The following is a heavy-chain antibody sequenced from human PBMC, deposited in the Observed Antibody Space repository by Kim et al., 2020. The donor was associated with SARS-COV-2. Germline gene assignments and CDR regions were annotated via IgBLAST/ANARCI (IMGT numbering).Heavy chain of an antibody. Sequence: GGSLRLSCAASGFTFSSYGMHWVRQAPGKGLEWVAVISYDGSNKYYADSVKGRFTISRDNSKNTLYLQMNSLRAEDTAVYYCAKVLGAAGTDYWGQGTLVTVSS. V-gene: IGHV3-30*18. CDR2: ISYDGSNK. J-gene: IGHJ4*02. CDR1: GFTFSSYG. CDR3: AKVLGAAGTDY. D-gene: IGHD6-13*01.